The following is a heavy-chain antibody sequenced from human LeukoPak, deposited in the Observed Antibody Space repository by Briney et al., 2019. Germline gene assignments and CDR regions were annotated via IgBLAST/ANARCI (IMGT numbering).Heavy chain of an antibody. CDR1: GGSISSYY. CDR2: IYYSGST. CDR3: ARQGWELPAFDY. V-gene: IGHV4-59*08. D-gene: IGHD1-26*01. Sequence: ASETLSLTCTVSGGSISSYYWSWIRQPPGKGLEWIGYIYYSGSTNYNPSLKSRVTISVDTSKNQFFLKLSSVTAADTAVYYCARQGWELPAFDYWGQGTLVTVSS. J-gene: IGHJ4*02.